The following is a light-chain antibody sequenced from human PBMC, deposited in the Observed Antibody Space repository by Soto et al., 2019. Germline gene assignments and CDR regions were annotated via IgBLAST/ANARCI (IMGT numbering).Light chain of an antibody. Sequence: EIVLTQSPGTLSLSPGERATLSCRASQSVRSNYLAWYQQKPGQAPRLLIYNSSTRATGIPDRFSGSGSGTYFTLTISRLEAEDFALYYVQQYRDLPRTFGRGTQVDIK. CDR3: QQYRDLPRT. V-gene: IGKV3-20*01. J-gene: IGKJ1*01. CDR1: QSVRSNY. CDR2: NSS.